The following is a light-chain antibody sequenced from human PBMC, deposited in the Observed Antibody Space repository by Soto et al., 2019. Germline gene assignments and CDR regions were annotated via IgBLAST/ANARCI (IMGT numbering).Light chain of an antibody. Sequence: QSVLTQPPSASGTPGQRVTISCSGSSSNIGSNTVNWYQQLPVTAPKLLIYSNNQRPSGVPDRFSGSKSGTSASLAISGLQSEDEADYYCAAWDDSLNGGVFGGGTKVTVL. J-gene: IGLJ2*01. CDR2: SNN. CDR3: AAWDDSLNGGV. CDR1: SSNIGSNT. V-gene: IGLV1-44*01.